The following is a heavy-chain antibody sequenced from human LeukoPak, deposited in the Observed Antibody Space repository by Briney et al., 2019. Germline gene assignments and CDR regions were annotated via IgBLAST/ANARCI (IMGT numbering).Heavy chain of an antibody. Sequence: SETLSPTCTVSGGSISSYYWTWIRQPPGKGLEWIGYIYYNGSTNYNPSLKSRVTISVDTSKNQFSLKLNSVTAADTAVYYCARQSRGIAVAGLDYWGQGTLVTVSS. CDR2: IYYNGST. J-gene: IGHJ4*02. D-gene: IGHD6-19*01. V-gene: IGHV4-59*08. CDR3: ARQSRGIAVAGLDY. CDR1: GGSISSYY.